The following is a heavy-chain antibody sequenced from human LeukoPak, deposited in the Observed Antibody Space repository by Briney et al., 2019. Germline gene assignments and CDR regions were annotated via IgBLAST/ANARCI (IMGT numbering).Heavy chain of an antibody. V-gene: IGHV1-2*02. J-gene: IGHJ4*02. CDR3: ARDLERGSYLWEYYFDY. CDR2: INPNSGGT. Sequence: ASVKVSCKASGYTFTGYYMHWVRQAPGQGLEWMGWINPNSGGTNYAQKFQGRVTMTRDTSISTAYMELSRLRSDDTAVYYCARDLERGSYLWEYYFDYWGQGTLVTVSS. CDR1: GYTFTGYY. D-gene: IGHD1-26*01.